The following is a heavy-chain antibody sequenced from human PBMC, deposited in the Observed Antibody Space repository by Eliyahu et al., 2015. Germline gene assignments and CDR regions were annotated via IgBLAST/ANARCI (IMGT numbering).Heavy chain of an antibody. Sequence: QLVESGGGVVQPGGSLXLSXXASGFSFSGSGMHWVRQAPGKGLEWVAFVRDDGNNKYYGDSVKGRFTISRDNSKNTLYLQMNSLRPEDTAVYYCAKDRRYGYNGMDVWGQGTTVSVSS. D-gene: IGHD5-18*01. V-gene: IGHV3-30*02. CDR1: GFSFSGSG. CDR3: AKDRRYGYNGMDV. CDR2: VRDDGNNK. J-gene: IGHJ6*02.